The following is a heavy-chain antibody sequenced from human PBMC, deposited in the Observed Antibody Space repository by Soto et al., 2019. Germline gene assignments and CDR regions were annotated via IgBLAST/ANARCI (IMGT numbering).Heavy chain of an antibody. J-gene: IGHJ6*02. CDR3: AKGRELAHYYGMDV. V-gene: IGHV3-30*18. CDR1: GLTFSSYG. CDR2: ISYDGSNK. D-gene: IGHD6-6*01. Sequence: HPWGSLRLSCAASGLTFSSYGMHWVRQAPGKGLEWVAVISYDGSNKYYADSVKGRFTISRDNSKNTLYLQMNSLRAEDTAVYYCAKGRELAHYYGMDVWGQGTTVTVSS.